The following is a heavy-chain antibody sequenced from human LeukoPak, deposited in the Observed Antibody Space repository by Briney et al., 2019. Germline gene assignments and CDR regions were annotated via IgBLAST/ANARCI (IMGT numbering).Heavy chain of an antibody. CDR3: AKAWSNSWSGSDY. Sequence: GGSLRLSCEASGFTFRTYAMSWVRQAPGKGLEWVSAINVGGDKTYYADSVRGRFTISRDNSKNSPYLQMDSLRVEDTAVYYCAKAWSNSWSGSDYWGQGTLVTVSS. D-gene: IGHD6-13*01. V-gene: IGHV3-23*01. J-gene: IGHJ4*02. CDR2: INVGGDKT. CDR1: GFTFRTYA.